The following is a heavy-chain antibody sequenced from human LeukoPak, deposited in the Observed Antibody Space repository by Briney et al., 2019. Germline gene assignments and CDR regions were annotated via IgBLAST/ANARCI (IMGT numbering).Heavy chain of an antibody. J-gene: IGHJ6*03. Sequence: PGGSLRLSCAASGFTFSSYSMNWVRQAPGKGLEWVSYISSSSSTIYYADSVKGRFTISRDNAKNSLYLQMNSLRAEDTAVYYCAREEHIVVVTAIAPYYYYYMDVWGKGTTVTVSS. CDR3: AREEHIVVVTAIAPYYYYYMDV. D-gene: IGHD2-21*02. CDR2: ISSSSSTI. CDR1: GFTFSSYS. V-gene: IGHV3-48*01.